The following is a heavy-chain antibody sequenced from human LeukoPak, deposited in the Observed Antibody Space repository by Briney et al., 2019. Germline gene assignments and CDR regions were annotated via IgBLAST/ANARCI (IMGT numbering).Heavy chain of an antibody. V-gene: IGHV1-2*02. Sequence: ASVKVSCKASGYTFTSHYIHWVRQAPRQGFEWMGWINPNTGGTDYAQKFQDRIAISTYTSISTAYMELSRLRSDDTALYYCARDLATIDGIAWYYFENWGQGTLVTVS. CDR1: GYTFTSHY. J-gene: IGHJ4*02. CDR2: INPNTGGT. D-gene: IGHD5-12*01. CDR3: ARDLATIDGIAWYYFEN.